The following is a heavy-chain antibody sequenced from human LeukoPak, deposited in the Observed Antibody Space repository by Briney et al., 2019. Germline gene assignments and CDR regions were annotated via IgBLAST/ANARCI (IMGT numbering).Heavy chain of an antibody. J-gene: IGHJ6*03. V-gene: IGHV4-39*01. CDR1: GGSISSSGYY. CDR2: IYYSGTT. D-gene: IGHD3-9*01. Sequence: SETLSLTCTVSGGSISSSGYYWGWIRQPPGKGLQWIGSIYYSGTTYYNPSLKSRVTISVDTSQNHFSLQLSSVTAADTAVYYCARHFDLYYYYYYYTDVWGKGTSVTISS. CDR3: ARHFDLYYYYYYYTDV.